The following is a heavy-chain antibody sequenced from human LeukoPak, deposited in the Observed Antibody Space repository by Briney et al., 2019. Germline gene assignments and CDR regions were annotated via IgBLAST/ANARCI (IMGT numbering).Heavy chain of an antibody. Sequence: KTSETLSLTCTVSVDSICGSSYYWGWIRQPPGKGLQWIGGIYYSGSTYYNPSLKSRVTISVDTSRNQFSLNLNSVTAADTAIYYCAKSSNWYYFDYWGQGTLVTVSS. CDR3: AKSSNWYYFDY. CDR1: VDSICGSSYY. V-gene: IGHV4-39*01. D-gene: IGHD6-13*01. CDR2: IYYSGST. J-gene: IGHJ4*02.